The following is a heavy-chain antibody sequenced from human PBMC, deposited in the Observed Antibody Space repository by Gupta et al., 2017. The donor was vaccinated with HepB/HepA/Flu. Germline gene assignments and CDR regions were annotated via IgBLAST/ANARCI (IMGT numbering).Heavy chain of an antibody. Sequence: EVQLVESGGCLGQPGGSLRLACATSGFTFSTSWMHWVRQGRGKELVWVSRISGDGSDTLYADSVKGRFTVSRDSAKNTLFLQMNSLRVEDTAVYYCVRGSNKAQNALDFWGQGTMVTVSS. D-gene: IGHD2-8*01. CDR1: GFTFSTSW. CDR2: ISGDGSDT. V-gene: IGHV3-74*01. CDR3: VRGSNKAQNALDF. J-gene: IGHJ3*01.